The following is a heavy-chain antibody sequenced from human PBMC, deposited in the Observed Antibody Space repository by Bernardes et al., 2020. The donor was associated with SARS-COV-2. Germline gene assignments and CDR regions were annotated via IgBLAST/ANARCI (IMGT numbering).Heavy chain of an antibody. Sequence: GGSLRLSCAASGFTFSSYGMHWVRQAPGKGLEWVAVIWYDGSNKYYADSVKGRFTISRDNSKNTLYLQMNSLRAEDTAVYYCARDWKDYDFWSGYNYYYYYYMDVWGKGTTVTVSS. V-gene: IGHV3-33*01. D-gene: IGHD3-3*01. CDR3: ARDWKDYDFWSGYNYYYYYYMDV. CDR1: GFTFSSYG. J-gene: IGHJ6*03. CDR2: IWYDGSNK.